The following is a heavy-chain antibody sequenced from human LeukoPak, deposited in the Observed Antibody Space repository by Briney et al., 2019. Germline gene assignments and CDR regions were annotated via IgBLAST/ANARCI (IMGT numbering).Heavy chain of an antibody. D-gene: IGHD3-10*01. J-gene: IGHJ4*02. V-gene: IGHV3-30*18. Sequence: PGGSLRLSCAASGFTFSSYGMHWVRQAPGKGLEWVAVISYDGSNKYYADSVKGRFTISRDNSKNTLYLQMNSLRAEDTAVYYCAKDGVRGITMVPDYWGQGTLVTVSS. CDR3: AKDGVRGITMVPDY. CDR1: GFTFSSYG. CDR2: ISYDGSNK.